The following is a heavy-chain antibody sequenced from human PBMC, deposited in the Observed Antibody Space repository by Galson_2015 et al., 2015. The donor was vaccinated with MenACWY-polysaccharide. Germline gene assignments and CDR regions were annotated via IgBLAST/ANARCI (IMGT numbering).Heavy chain of an antibody. J-gene: IGHJ4*02. CDR3: AKDKGYTFGHEGYFDC. D-gene: IGHD3-16*01. CDR2: STRGSGVTT. Sequence: SLRLSCAAPGFTFSSYAMSWVRQAPGKGLEWISTSTRGSGVTTYYADSVKGRFTISRDNSKNTLYLQMSSLRAEDTAVYHCAKDKGYTFGHEGYFDCWGQGTLVTVSS. CDR1: GFTFSSYA. V-gene: IGHV3-23*01.